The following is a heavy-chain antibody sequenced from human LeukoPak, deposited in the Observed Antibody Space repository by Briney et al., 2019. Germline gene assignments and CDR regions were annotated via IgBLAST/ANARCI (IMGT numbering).Heavy chain of an antibody. CDR2: ISGSGGST. Sequence: GGSLRLSCAASGFTFSSYAMSWVRQAPGKGLEWVSAISGSGGSTYYADSVKGRFTISRDNSKNTLYLQMNSLRAEDTAVYYCARGAFYYDFWSGYYDYWGQGTLVTVSS. J-gene: IGHJ4*02. CDR1: GFTFSSYA. D-gene: IGHD3-3*01. V-gene: IGHV3-23*01. CDR3: ARGAFYYDFWSGYYDY.